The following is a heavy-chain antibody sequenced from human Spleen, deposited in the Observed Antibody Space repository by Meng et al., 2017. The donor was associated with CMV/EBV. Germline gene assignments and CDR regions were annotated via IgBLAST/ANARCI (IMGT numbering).Heavy chain of an antibody. J-gene: IGHJ4*02. CDR2: INTDANER. CDR3: ARDRDWELFDY. CDR1: GFTFSDYN. V-gene: IGHV3-74*03. D-gene: IGHD3-10*01. Sequence: EVQLVESGGGGVRPGGSLRLSCAVSGFTFSDYNIHWVRQAPGKGLVWVSRINTDANERTYEDSVKGRFSITRDNAKNTVFLQMNSLRAEDTAIYYCARDRDWELFDYWGQGILVTVSS.